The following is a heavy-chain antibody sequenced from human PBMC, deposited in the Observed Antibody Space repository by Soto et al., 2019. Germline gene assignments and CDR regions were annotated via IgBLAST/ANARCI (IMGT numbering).Heavy chain of an antibody. CDR2: INHSGST. J-gene: IGHJ4*02. D-gene: IGHD3-22*01. V-gene: IGHV4-34*01. Sequence: NLSLTCAVYGGSFSGYYWSWIRQPPGKGLEWIGEINHSGSTNYNPSLKSRVTISVDTSKNQFSLKLSSVTAADTAVYYCARETDNDYYDSSGPFDYWGQGTLVTVSS. CDR3: ARETDNDYYDSSGPFDY. CDR1: GGSFSGYY.